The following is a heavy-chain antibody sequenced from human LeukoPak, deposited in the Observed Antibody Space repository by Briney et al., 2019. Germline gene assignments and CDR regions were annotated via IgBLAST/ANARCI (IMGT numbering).Heavy chain of an antibody. CDR3: ARDAPYGALDY. CDR2: IWYDGSNK. CDR1: GFTFSSYG. V-gene: IGHV3-33*01. D-gene: IGHD4-17*01. J-gene: IGHJ4*02. Sequence: PGRSLRLSCAASGFTFSSYGMHWVRQAPGKGLEWVAVIWYDGSNKYYADSVKGRFTISRDNSKNTLYLQMNSLRAEDTAVYYCARDAPYGALDYWGQGTLVTVSS.